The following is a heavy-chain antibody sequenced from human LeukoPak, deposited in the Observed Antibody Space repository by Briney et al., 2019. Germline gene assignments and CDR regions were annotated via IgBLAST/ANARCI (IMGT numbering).Heavy chain of an antibody. CDR1: GFTFSDYY. J-gene: IGHJ4*02. D-gene: IGHD2-2*01. CDR3: ARDRCSSTSCYGVAWFGRDY. CDR2: ISKSGVTT. Sequence: GGSLRLSCAGSGFTFSDYYMSWIRQAPGKGLEWLSYISKSGVTTFYADSVKGRFTISRDNAKNSLFLQMNSLGVEDTAVYYCARDRCSSTSCYGVAWFGRDYWGQGTLVTVSS. V-gene: IGHV3-11*01.